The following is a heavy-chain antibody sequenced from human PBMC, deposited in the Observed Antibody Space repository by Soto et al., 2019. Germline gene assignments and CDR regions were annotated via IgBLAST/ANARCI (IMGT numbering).Heavy chain of an antibody. CDR3: ARERSAAGTGWFEP. D-gene: IGHD6-13*01. CDR1: GYTFTSYD. J-gene: IGHJ5*02. Sequence: QVQLVQSGAEVKKPGASVKVSCKASGYTFTSYDINWVRQATGQGLEWMRWMNPNSGNTGYAQKFQGRVTMTRNTSISTAYMELSSLRSEDTAVYYCARERSAAGTGWFEPWGQGTLVTVSS. V-gene: IGHV1-8*01. CDR2: MNPNSGNT.